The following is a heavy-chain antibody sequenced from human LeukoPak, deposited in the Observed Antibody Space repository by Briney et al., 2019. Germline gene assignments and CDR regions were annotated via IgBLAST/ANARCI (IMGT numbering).Heavy chain of an antibody. J-gene: IGHJ4*02. CDR3: AKDLYYAVHDY. CDR1: GFTFSSYN. D-gene: IGHD1-26*01. Sequence: GGSLRLSCAASGFTFSSYNVNWVRQAPGKGLEWVSSISSTSSYIYYADSVKGRFTISRDNAKNSLYLQMNSLRAEDTAVYYCAKDLYYAVHDYWGQGTLVTVSS. V-gene: IGHV3-21*01. CDR2: ISSTSSYI.